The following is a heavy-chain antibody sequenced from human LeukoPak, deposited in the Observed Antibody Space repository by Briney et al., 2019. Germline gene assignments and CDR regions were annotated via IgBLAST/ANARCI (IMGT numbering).Heavy chain of an antibody. D-gene: IGHD3-22*01. CDR3: ARDHVGSMIVVADNWFDP. Sequence: GGPLRLSCAASGFTFSSYAMHWVRQAPGKGLEGVAVISYDGSNKYYADSVKGRFTISRDNSKNTLYPQMNSLRAEDTAVYYCARDHVGSMIVVADNWFDPWGQGTLVTVSS. J-gene: IGHJ5*02. CDR2: ISYDGSNK. CDR1: GFTFSSYA. V-gene: IGHV3-30-3*01.